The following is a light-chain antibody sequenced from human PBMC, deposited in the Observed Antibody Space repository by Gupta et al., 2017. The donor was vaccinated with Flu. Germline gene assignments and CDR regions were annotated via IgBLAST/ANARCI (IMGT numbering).Light chain of an antibody. Sequence: QSVLTQPPSVSAAPGQKVTISCSGSSSSVGKNSVSWYQQLPGTAPKLLIYDQSKRPTGSAERRSSSNSETTTTIGITGVLPGDAEGYYCGPWENGLSGIFVFGSGSRPTVL. CDR3: GPWENGLSGIFV. V-gene: IGLV1-51*01. CDR2: DQS. CDR1: SSSVGKNS. J-gene: IGLJ1*01.